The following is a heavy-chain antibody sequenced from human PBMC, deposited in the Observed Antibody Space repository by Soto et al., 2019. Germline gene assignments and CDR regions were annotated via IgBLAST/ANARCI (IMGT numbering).Heavy chain of an antibody. J-gene: IGHJ3*01. V-gene: IGHV1-18*04. CDR3: ARDRCSGGSCYRTYAFDL. D-gene: IGHD2-15*01. CDR2: ISGYNGNT. Sequence: ASVKVSCKASGYTFTSYAITWVRQAPGQGLEWMGWISGYNGNTKYAQKLQGRVTMTTDTSTSTAYMEMRSLRVEDTAVYYCARDRCSGGSCYRTYAFDLWGRGTLVTVSS. CDR1: GYTFTSYA.